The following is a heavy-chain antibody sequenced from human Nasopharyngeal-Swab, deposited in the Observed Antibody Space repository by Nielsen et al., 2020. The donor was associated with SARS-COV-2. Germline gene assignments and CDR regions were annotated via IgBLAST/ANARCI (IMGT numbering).Heavy chain of an antibody. J-gene: IGHJ4*02. CDR2: ISSSSTI. V-gene: IGHV3-48*02. CDR1: GFTFSSYS. D-gene: IGHD6-13*01. CDR3: ARSSMAADIVYYFDY. Sequence: GESLKISCAASGFTFSSYSMNWVRQAPGKGLEWVSDISSSSTIYYADSVKGRFTISRDNAQKSLYLQMNSLRDEDTAVYYCARSSMAADIVYYFDYWGQGALVTVSS.